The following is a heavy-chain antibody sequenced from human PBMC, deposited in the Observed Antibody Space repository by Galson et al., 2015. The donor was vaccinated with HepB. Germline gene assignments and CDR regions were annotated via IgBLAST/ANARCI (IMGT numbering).Heavy chain of an antibody. CDR2: ISSSSSYI. J-gene: IGHJ6*02. CDR1: GFTFSSYS. CDR3: ASLYSSLIYGMDV. V-gene: IGHV3-21*01. Sequence: SLRLSCAASGFTFSSYSMNWVRQAPGKGLEWVSSISSSSSYIYYADSVKGRFTISRDNAKNSLYLQMNSLRAEDTAVYYCASLYSSLIYGMDVWGQGTTVTVSS. D-gene: IGHD6-13*01.